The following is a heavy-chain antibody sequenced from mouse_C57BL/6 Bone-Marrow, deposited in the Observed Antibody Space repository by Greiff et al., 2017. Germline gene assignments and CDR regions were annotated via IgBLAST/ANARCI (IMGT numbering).Heavy chain of an antibody. CDR1: GYTFTSYW. J-gene: IGHJ2*01. CDR3: AKIYFDY. Sequence: QVQLQQPGAELVRPGTSVKLSCKASGYTFTSYWMHWVKQRPGQGLEWIGVIEPSDSYTNYNQKFKGKATLTVDTSSSTAYMQLSSLTSEDSAVYYCAKIYFDYWGQGTTLTVSS. CDR2: IEPSDSYT. V-gene: IGHV1-59*01.